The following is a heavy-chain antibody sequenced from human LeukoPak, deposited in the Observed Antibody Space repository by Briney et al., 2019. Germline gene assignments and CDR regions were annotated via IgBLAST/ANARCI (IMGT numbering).Heavy chain of an antibody. CDR1: GYTFTSYG. J-gene: IGHJ4*02. Sequence: ASVKVSCKASGYTFTSYGISWVRHAPGQGLEWMGWISAYNGNTNYAQKLQGRVTMTTDTSTSTAYMELRSLRSDDTAVYYCARVHSSGWDFDYWGQGTLVTVSS. D-gene: IGHD6-19*01. CDR3: ARVHSSGWDFDY. V-gene: IGHV1-18*01. CDR2: ISAYNGNT.